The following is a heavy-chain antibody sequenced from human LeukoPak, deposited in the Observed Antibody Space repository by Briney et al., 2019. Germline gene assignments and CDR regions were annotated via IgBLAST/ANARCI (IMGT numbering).Heavy chain of an antibody. D-gene: IGHD2-2*01. CDR2: IRQDGSDK. V-gene: IGHV3-7*04. Sequence: GGSLRLSCAASGFTFSNYWMSWVRQAPGKGLEWVASIRQDGSDKFYVDSVKGRFTISRDNAKNSLYLQMNSLRAEDTAVYYCAWDTVVVPRGDAFDIWGQGTMVTVSS. CDR1: GFTFSNYW. CDR3: AWDTVVVPRGDAFDI. J-gene: IGHJ3*02.